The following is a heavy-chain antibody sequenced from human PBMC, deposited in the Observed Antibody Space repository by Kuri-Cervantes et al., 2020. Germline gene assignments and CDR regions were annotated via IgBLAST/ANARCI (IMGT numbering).Heavy chain of an antibody. CDR1: GFPFSTLE. CDR3: VRGGDPEPFDY. Sequence: GGCRRLSCAASGFPFSTLEMHWVRPAAGKGLEWVSSIGSGGAKFYANYVRGRFTISRANARDSMFLQMNSLRVGDTALHFCVRGGDPEPFDYWGQGNLVTVSS. V-gene: IGHV3-13*01. J-gene: IGHJ4*02. CDR2: IGSGGAK.